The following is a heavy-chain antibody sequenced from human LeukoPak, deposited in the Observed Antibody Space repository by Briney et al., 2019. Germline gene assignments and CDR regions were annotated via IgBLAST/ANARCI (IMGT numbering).Heavy chain of an antibody. CDR3: ANSGSYWEGYFDY. CDR1: GFTFSVTW. Sequence: GGSLRLSCAASGFTFSVTWMSWVRQAPGRGLEWVAGVRESGDDTFYAGSVKGRFTISRDNSRNMLYLQMNSLRAEDTAVYYCANSGSYWEGYFDYWGQGTLVTVSS. V-gene: IGHV3-23*01. J-gene: IGHJ4*02. D-gene: IGHD1-26*01. CDR2: VRESGDDT.